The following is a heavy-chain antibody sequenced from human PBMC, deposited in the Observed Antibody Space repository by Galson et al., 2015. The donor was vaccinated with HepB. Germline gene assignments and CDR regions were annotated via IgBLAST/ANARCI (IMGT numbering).Heavy chain of an antibody. D-gene: IGHD3-3*01. CDR2: IKQDGSEK. Sequence: SLRLSCAASGFTFSSYWMSWVRQAPGKGLEWVANIKQDGSEKYYVDSVKGRFTISRDNAKNSLYLQMNSLRAEDTAVYYCARLVCCPVRFLEWLPLSPYYFDYWGQGTLVTVSS. CDR3: ARLVCCPVRFLEWLPLSPYYFDY. J-gene: IGHJ4*02. V-gene: IGHV3-7*03. CDR1: GFTFSSYW.